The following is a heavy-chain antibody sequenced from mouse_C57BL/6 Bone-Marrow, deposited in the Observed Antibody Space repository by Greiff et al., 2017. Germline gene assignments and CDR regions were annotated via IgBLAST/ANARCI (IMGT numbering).Heavy chain of an antibody. CDR2: IDPENGDT. J-gene: IGHJ4*01. CDR1: GFNIKDDF. Sequence: VQLQQSGAELVRPGASVKSSCTASGFNIKDDFMHWVKQRPEQGLEWIGWIDPENGDTEYASKFQGKATITSDTSSNTAYLQLSSLTSEDTAVYYCTNGGMDYWGQGTSVTVSS. CDR3: TNGGMDY. V-gene: IGHV14-4*01.